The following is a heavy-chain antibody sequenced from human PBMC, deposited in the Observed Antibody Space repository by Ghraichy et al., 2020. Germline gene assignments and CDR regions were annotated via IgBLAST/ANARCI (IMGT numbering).Heavy chain of an antibody. J-gene: IGHJ6*02. D-gene: IGHD3-10*01. CDR3: ARDRGNGAPIDV. Sequence: GGSLRLSCVASGFTLSSYGMHWVRQAPGKGLEWVAVIWHDGKYKYYVDSVNGRFTTSRDNSKNTLDLQMNSLRAEDTATYYCARDRGNGAPIDVWGQGTTVTVSS. CDR1: GFTLSSYG. V-gene: IGHV3-33*08. CDR2: IWHDGKYK.